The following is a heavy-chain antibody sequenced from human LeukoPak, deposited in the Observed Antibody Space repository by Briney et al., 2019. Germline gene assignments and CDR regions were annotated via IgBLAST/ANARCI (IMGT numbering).Heavy chain of an antibody. Sequence: PSETLSLTCTVSGGTISSYYWSWIRQPAGKGLEWIGRIYTSGSTNYNASLKSRVSMSVDASKNQFSLKLSSVTAADTAVFYCARENSGSYREFDYWGQGTLVTVSS. V-gene: IGHV4-4*07. CDR3: ARENSGSYREFDY. CDR1: GGTISSYY. CDR2: IYTSGST. D-gene: IGHD1-26*01. J-gene: IGHJ4*02.